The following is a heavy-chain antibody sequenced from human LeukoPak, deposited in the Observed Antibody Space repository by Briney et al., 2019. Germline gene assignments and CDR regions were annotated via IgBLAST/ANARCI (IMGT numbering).Heavy chain of an antibody. CDR3: ARARRDCSGGSCYPDYNWFDP. D-gene: IGHD2-15*01. CDR2: ISSSGSAI. J-gene: IGHJ5*02. CDR1: GFAFSDYY. V-gene: IGHV3-11*04. Sequence: GGSLRLSCAASGFAFSDYYMSWIRQAPGKGLDWVSYISSSGSAIYYADSVRGRFTISRDNAKNSLYLQMNSLRAEDTAVYYCARARRDCSGGSCYPDYNWFDPWGQGTLVTVSS.